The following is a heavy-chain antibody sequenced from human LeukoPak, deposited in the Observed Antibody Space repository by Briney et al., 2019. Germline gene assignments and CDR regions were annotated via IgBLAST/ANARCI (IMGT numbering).Heavy chain of an antibody. V-gene: IGHV4-59*07. CDR2: IYYSGYT. CDR1: GGSISSYY. CDR3: ARGGTSWFDP. J-gene: IGHJ5*02. D-gene: IGHD2-15*01. Sequence: WDTLCFTGTVSGGSISSYYWSWIRHPPGKGLEWIGYIYYSGYTNYNPSHKSRVTISVDTSKNQFSLNLSSVTAADTAVYYCARGGTSWFDPWGHGNLGSVSS.